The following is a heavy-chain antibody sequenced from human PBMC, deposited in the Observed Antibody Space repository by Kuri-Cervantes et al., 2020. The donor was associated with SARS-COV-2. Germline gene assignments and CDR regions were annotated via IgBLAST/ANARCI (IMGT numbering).Heavy chain of an antibody. CDR2: INPNSGGT. Sequence: ASVKVSCKASGYTFTGYYMHWVRQAPGQGLEWMGWINPNSGGTNYAQKFQGRVTMTRDTSISTAYMELSSLRSEDTAVYYCAREFKVRRVVPAAKDSRTQYYFDYWGQGTLVTVSS. D-gene: IGHD2-2*01. CDR1: GYTFTGYY. CDR3: AREFKVRRVVPAAKDSRTQYYFDY. V-gene: IGHV1-2*02. J-gene: IGHJ4*02.